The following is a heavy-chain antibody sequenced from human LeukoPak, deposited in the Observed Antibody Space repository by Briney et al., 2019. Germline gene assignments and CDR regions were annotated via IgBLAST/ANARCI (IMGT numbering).Heavy chain of an antibody. CDR1: GYSISSGYY. J-gene: IGHJ4*02. V-gene: IGHV4-38-2*01. CDR3: ARLSSGSYYVIDY. D-gene: IGHD1-26*01. Sequence: PSETLSLTCAVAGYSISSGYYWGWIRQPPGKGLEWIGSIYHSGNTYYNPSLKSRVTISVDTSKNQFSLKLSSVTAADTAVYYCARLSSGSYYVIDYWGQGTLVTVSS. CDR2: IYHSGNT.